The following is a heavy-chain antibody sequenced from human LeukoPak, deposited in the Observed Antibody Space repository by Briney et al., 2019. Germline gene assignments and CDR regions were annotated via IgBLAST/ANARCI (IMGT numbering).Heavy chain of an antibody. V-gene: IGHV3-66*01. CDR2: MYTGGTT. D-gene: IGHD3-22*01. Sequence: GGSLRLSCAASGFTVSGTHMSWVRQAPGKGLEWVSAMYTGGTTYYADSVKGRFTISRDNSRNTLFLHMSSLSADDTAVYYCARSLIVASEDYWGQGTLVTVSS. CDR3: ARSLIVASEDY. J-gene: IGHJ4*02. CDR1: GFTVSGTH.